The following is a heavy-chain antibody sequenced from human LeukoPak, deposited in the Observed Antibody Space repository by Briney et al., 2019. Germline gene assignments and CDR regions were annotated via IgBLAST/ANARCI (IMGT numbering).Heavy chain of an antibody. CDR1: GFTFSSYE. CDR3: AREGGMVRGVIITGSPYYYYYMDV. V-gene: IGHV3-21*01. Sequence: GGSLRLSCAASGFTFSSYEMNWVRQAPGKGLEWVSSISSSSSYIYYADSVKGRFTISRDNAKNSLYLQMNSLRAEDTAVYYCAREGGMVRGVIITGSPYYYYYMDVWGKGTTVTISS. D-gene: IGHD3-10*01. J-gene: IGHJ6*03. CDR2: ISSSSSYI.